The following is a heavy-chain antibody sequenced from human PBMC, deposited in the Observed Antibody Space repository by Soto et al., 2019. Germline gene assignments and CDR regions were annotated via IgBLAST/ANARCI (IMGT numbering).Heavy chain of an antibody. J-gene: IGHJ4*02. CDR3: ARGLTMLRGVMDS. CDR1: GGSISGGGDY. D-gene: IGHD3-10*01. Sequence: QVQLQESGPGLLKPSQTLALTCTVSGGSISGGGDYWSWIRQHPGKGLEWIGYIYYTGGAYYNPSLKSRAILSLDTSKSQFSLNLTSVTAADTAVYYCARGLTMLRGVMDSWGQGTLVTVSS. CDR2: IYYTGGA. V-gene: IGHV4-31*03.